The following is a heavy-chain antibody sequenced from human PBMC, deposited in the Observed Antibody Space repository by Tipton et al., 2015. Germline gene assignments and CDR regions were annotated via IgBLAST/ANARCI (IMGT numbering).Heavy chain of an antibody. V-gene: IGHV4-38-2*01. CDR3: ARGHYVSRMDV. CDR2: IDFRGST. CDR1: GYSISSGYY. Sequence: GLVKPSETLSLTCDVSGYSISSGYYWGWIRQPPGKGLEWIGYIDFRGSTEYNPSVKSRVSISVDRSKNQFSLRLNSVTAADTAVYYCARGHYVSRMDVWGQGTTVTVSS. J-gene: IGHJ6*02. D-gene: IGHD3-10*01.